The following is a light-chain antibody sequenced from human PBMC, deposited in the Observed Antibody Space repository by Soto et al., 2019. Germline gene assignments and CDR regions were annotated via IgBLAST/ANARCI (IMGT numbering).Light chain of an antibody. CDR2: GAS. Sequence: DIQMTQSPPSLSASVGDRVTITCRASQSISTYLNWYQQKPGRAPNLLIYGASSLQSGVPSRFTGSGSGTDITLTISKLQPEDFATYHCQQSYSTPWTFGQGTKVEI. CDR1: QSISTY. V-gene: IGKV1-39*01. J-gene: IGKJ1*01. CDR3: QQSYSTPWT.